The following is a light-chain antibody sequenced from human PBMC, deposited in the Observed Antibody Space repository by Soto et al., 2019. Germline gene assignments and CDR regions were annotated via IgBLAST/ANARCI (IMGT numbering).Light chain of an antibody. V-gene: IGLV2-14*01. CDR2: EVS. CDR3: SSYSSSSIYV. J-gene: IGLJ1*01. Sequence: QPVLAHPASMARTPGQSITSSCTRTSRDAGDYNYVSWYQQHPGKAPKLRIYEVSNRPSGVPNRVSGSKSGNTASLTISGLQAVDEADYYCSSYSSSSIYVFGSGTKGIVL. CDR1: SRDAGDYNY.